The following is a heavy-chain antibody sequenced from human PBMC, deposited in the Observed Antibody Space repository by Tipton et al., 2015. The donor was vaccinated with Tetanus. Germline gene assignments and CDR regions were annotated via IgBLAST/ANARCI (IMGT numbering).Heavy chain of an antibody. CDR3: ARDPHTIRTGNHRGFDY. J-gene: IGHJ4*02. CDR1: GFTFRNYA. CDR2: ISGSGDST. Sequence: SLRLSCAASGFTFRNYAMTWVRQAPGKGLEWVSAISGSGDSTYYADSVKGRFTISRDNSKNTLYLQMNSLRAEDTAVYYCARDPHTIRTGNHRGFDYWGQGTKVTVSS. D-gene: IGHD3-10*01. V-gene: IGHV3-23*01.